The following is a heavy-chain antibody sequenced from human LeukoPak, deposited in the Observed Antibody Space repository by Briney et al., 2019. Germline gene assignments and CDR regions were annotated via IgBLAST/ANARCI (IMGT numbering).Heavy chain of an antibody. J-gene: IGHJ4*02. D-gene: IGHD5-18*01. Sequence: PGGSLRLSCAASGFNFSDDYISWIRQAPGKGLEWVSYFSRSMTGRNYADSVKGRFTIARDNAKKLVYLQMNSLRAEDTAVYYCATPMKGYNYGPFDFWGQGTLVTVSS. V-gene: IGHV3-11*06. CDR2: FSRSMTGR. CDR3: ATPMKGYNYGPFDF. CDR1: GFNFSDDY.